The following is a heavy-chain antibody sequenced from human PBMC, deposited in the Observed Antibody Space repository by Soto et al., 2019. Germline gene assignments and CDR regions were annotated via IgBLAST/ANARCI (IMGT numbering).Heavy chain of an antibody. D-gene: IGHD6-13*01. Sequence: REAPKIPCHGSCFSLTSFWNRSACHEPGKGLEWMGIIYPGDSDTRYSPSFQGQVTISADKSISTAYLQWSSLKASDTALYYCAKTAAGGKNYFGMDVWGQGTTVTVYS. V-gene: IGHV5-51*01. CDR2: IYPGDSDT. CDR3: AKTAAGGKNYFGMDV. CDR1: CFSLTSFW. J-gene: IGHJ6*01.